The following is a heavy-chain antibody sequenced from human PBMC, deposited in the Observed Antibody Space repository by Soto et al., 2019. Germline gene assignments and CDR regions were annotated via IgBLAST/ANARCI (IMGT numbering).Heavy chain of an antibody. CDR1: GYSISRGYY. Sequence: LSLTCGVSGYSISRGYYWGWIRQPPGKGLEWIGSIYHSGRTYYNPSLKSRVSISVDVSKNQFSLKLNSVTATDTAVYYCARIESIGGFGEFLSWVDPWGQGTLVTVSS. J-gene: IGHJ5*02. CDR2: IYHSGRT. V-gene: IGHV4-38-2*01. D-gene: IGHD3-10*01. CDR3: ARIESIGGFGEFLSWVDP.